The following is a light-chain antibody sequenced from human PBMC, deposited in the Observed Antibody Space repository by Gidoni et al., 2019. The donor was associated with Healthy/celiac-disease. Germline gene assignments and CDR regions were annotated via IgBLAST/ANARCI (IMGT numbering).Light chain of an antibody. CDR1: QSISSW. Sequence: DIQMTQSPSTLSASVGDRVTITCRASQSISSWLAWYQQKPGKAPKLLIYKASSLESGVPSRFSGSGSGTEFTLTISSLQPDDFATYYCQQYNSYSPIFTFXPXTKVXIK. V-gene: IGKV1-5*03. CDR2: KAS. J-gene: IGKJ3*01. CDR3: QQYNSYSPIFT.